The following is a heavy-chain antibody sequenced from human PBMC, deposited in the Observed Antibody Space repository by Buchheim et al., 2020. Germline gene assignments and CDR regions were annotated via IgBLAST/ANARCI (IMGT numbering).Heavy chain of an antibody. CDR1: GGSFSGHY. CDR3: AWGPGYWSGGNCYGGWFDP. Sequence: QVQLQQWGAGLLKPSETLSLTCSVYGGSFSGHYWSWIRQPPGKGLEWIGEINHSGRTDYNPSLKSRVTISGDTSKNQFSLKLNSVTGADTAVYYWAWGPGYWSGGNCYGGWFDPWGQGTL. J-gene: IGHJ5*02. CDR2: INHSGRT. V-gene: IGHV4-34*01. D-gene: IGHD2-15*01.